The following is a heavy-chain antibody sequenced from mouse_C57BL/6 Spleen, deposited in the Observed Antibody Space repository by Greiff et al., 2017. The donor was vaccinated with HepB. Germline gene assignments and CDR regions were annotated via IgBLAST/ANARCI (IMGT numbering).Heavy chain of an antibody. J-gene: IGHJ4*01. V-gene: IGHV1-82*01. Sequence: QVQLQQSGPELVKPGASVKISCKASGYAFSSSWMNWVKQRPGKGLEWIGRIYPGDGDTNYNGKFKGKATLTADKSSSTAYMQLSSLTSEDSAVYFCARGRGYYDLMDYWGQGTSVTVSS. D-gene: IGHD2-4*01. CDR3: ARGRGYYDLMDY. CDR2: IYPGDGDT. CDR1: GYAFSSSW.